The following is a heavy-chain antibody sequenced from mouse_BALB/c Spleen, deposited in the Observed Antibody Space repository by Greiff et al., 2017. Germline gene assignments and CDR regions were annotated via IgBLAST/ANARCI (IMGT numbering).Heavy chain of an antibody. J-gene: IGHJ2*01. CDR1: GFTFSSYG. V-gene: IGHV5-6-3*01. D-gene: IGHD1-1*01. Sequence: EVMLVESGGGLVQPGGSLKLSCAASGFTFSSYGMSWVRQTPDKRLELVATINSNGGSTYYPDSVKGRFTISRDNAKNTLYLQMSSLKSEDTAMYYCARDRVLQTLDYWGQGTTLTVSS. CDR3: ARDRVLQTLDY. CDR2: INSNGGST.